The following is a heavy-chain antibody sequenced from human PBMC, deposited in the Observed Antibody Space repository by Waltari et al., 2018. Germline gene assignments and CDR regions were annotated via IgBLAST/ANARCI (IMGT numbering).Heavy chain of an antibody. Sequence: QVQLVQSGAEVKKPGASVKVSCKASGYTFTGYYMHWVRQAPGQGLEWMGRINPNRGGRNYAQKFQGRVTMTRDTSISTAYMGLSRLRSDDTAVYYCAQHSSIAAAGRRRPVDYWDQGTLVTVSP. D-gene: IGHD6-13*01. CDR3: AQHSSIAAAGRRRPVDY. CDR2: INPNRGGR. V-gene: IGHV1-2*06. J-gene: IGHJ4*02. CDR1: GYTFTGYY.